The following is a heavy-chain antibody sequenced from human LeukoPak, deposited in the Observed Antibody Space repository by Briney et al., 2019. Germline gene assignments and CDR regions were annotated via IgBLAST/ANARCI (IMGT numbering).Heavy chain of an antibody. CDR2: IYYSGNT. CDR3: ARDRGPHYYGSGSRWFDP. Sequence: SETLSLTCSVSGGSISGSSYYWGWIRQSPGKRLEWIGSIYYSGNTYYNPSLRSRVTISGDTSKNQLSLKLKSVTAADTAVYYCARDRGPHYYGSGSRWFDPWGQGTLVTVSS. D-gene: IGHD3-10*01. J-gene: IGHJ5*02. V-gene: IGHV4-39*07. CDR1: GGSISGSSYY.